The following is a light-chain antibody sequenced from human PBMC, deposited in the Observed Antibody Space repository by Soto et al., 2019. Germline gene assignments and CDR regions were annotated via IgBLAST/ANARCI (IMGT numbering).Light chain of an antibody. CDR3: QQYYATPRT. CDR2: WAS. V-gene: IGKV4-1*01. J-gene: IGKJ1*01. CDR1: QSVLYSSNNKNY. Sequence: DLVLTQSPDSLAVSLGERATINCKSSQSVLYSSNNKNYLAWYQQKPGQPPKLLIYWASTRESGVPDRFSGSGSGTDFTLTISSLQAADVAVYYCQQYYATPRTFGQGTKVDIK.